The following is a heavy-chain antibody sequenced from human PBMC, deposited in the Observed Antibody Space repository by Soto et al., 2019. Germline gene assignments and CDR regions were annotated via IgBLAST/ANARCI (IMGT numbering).Heavy chain of an antibody. CDR3: ARLSPTEYFQH. Sequence: QVQLQESGPGLVKPSETLSLTCTVSGGSISSYYWSWIRQPPGKGLEWIGYIYYGGSTTYNPSLKSRVTISVDTSKNQFSLKLSSVTAADTAVYYCARLSPTEYFQHWGQGTLVTVSS. CDR1: GGSISSYY. V-gene: IGHV4-59*08. CDR2: IYYGGST. J-gene: IGHJ1*01.